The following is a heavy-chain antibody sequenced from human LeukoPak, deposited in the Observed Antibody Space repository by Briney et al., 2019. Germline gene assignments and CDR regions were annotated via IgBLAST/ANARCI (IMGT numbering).Heavy chain of an antibody. J-gene: IGHJ4*02. Sequence: GGSLRLSCSASGFTFSSYAMHWVRQAPGKGLEYVSAITNNGGSTYYADSVKGRFTISRDNSKNTLYMQMNSLRAEDTAVYYCAKSHDSSGSDYWGQGTLVTVSS. D-gene: IGHD3-22*01. CDR1: GFTFSSYA. V-gene: IGHV3-64*04. CDR3: AKSHDSSGSDY. CDR2: ITNNGGST.